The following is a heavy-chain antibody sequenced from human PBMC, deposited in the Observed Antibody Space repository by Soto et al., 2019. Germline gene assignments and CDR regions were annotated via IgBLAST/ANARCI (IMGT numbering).Heavy chain of an antibody. CDR3: ARDRMGRFYAIDV. CDR2: VGDSGATT. D-gene: IGHD2-15*01. J-gene: IGHJ6*02. V-gene: IGHV3-23*01. Sequence: EVQLLESGGGLVQPGGSLRLSCAASGFTFTTFAMTWVRQAPGKGLVWVAGVGDSGATTYYTDSVKGRFTISRDNAKNYVSLQINSLRPEDAALYYCARDRMGRFYAIDVWGQGTTVTVSS. CDR1: GFTFTTFA.